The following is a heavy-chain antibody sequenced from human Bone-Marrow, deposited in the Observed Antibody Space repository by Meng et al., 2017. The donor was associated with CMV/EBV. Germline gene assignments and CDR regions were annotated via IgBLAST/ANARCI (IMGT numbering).Heavy chain of an antibody. CDR3: ATGGNQGGYCSSTSCPKPGDY. CDR1: GFTFSSYA. CDR2: ISGSGGNT. V-gene: IGHV3-23*01. D-gene: IGHD2-2*01. Sequence: GGSLRLSCAASGFTFSSYAMSWVRQAPGKGLEWVSAISGSGGNTYYADSVKGRFTISRDNSKNTLYLQMNSLRAEDTAVYYCATGGNQGGYCSSTSCPKPGDYWGQGTLVTVSS. J-gene: IGHJ4*02.